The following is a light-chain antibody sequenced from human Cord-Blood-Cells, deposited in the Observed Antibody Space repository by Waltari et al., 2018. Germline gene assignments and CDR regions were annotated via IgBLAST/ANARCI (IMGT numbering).Light chain of an antibody. CDR3: QQYGSSQT. CDR1: QSVSSSY. Sequence: EIVLTQSPGTLSLSPGERATLSCRASQSVSSSYLAWYQQKPGQAPRLLIDGDTSRATGIPGRFSGSGSGKDFTLTSSRLEPEDFAVYYCQQYGSSQTFGQGTKVEIK. J-gene: IGKJ1*01. CDR2: GDT. V-gene: IGKV3-20*01.